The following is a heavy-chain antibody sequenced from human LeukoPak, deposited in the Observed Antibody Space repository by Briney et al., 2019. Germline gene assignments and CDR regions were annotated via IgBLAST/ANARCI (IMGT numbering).Heavy chain of an antibody. J-gene: IGHJ4*02. CDR3: ARDIRGGYFDY. V-gene: IGHV3-7*04. CDR1: GFIFGTSW. CDR2: IKEDGTEK. Sequence: GGSLRLSCTAAGFIFGTSWMSWVRQAPGKWLEWVANIKEDGTEKNYVDSVKGRFTISRDNAKNSLYLQMNSLRVGDTAVYYCARDIRGGYFDYWGQGTLVTVSS. D-gene: IGHD3-10*01.